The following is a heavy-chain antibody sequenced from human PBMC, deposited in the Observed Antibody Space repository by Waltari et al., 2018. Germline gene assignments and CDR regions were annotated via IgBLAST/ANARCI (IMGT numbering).Heavy chain of an antibody. CDR3: ARNPRYDSPD. D-gene: IGHD3-22*01. J-gene: IGHJ4*02. V-gene: IGHV3-66*02. Sequence: EVQLAESGGGLVQPGGSLRISCAASGFTVSNNYMSWVRQAPGKGLEWVSLSDSGGYTQYADSVKGRFTISRDNSKNTLYLQMNSLRVEDTAVYYCARNPRYDSPDWGQGTLVTVSS. CDR2: SDSGGYT. CDR1: GFTVSNNY.